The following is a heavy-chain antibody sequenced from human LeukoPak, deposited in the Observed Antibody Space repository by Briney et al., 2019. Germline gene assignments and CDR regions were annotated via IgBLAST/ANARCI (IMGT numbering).Heavy chain of an antibody. CDR3: ARDRVVAPMDV. Sequence: PGGSLRLSCAASGFTFSSYAMHWARQAPGKGLEYVSAISSNGGSTYYANSVKGRFTISRDNSKNALYLQMGSLRAEDMAVYYCARDRVVAPMDVWGKGTTVTVSS. V-gene: IGHV3-64*01. D-gene: IGHD2-15*01. CDR1: GFTFSSYA. CDR2: ISSNGGST. J-gene: IGHJ6*03.